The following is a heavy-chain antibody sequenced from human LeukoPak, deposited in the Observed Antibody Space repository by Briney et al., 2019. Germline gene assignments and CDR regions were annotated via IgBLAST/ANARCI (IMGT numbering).Heavy chain of an antibody. Sequence: ASVKVSCKASGYTFTNYYKHWVRQAPGQGLEWMGIINPSGGSTKYAQKFQGRVTMTRDTSTSTVYMELSSLRSEDTAVYYCARAGEWLVHFDYWGQGTLVTVSS. D-gene: IGHD6-19*01. J-gene: IGHJ4*02. CDR2: INPSGGST. CDR1: GYTFTNYY. V-gene: IGHV1-46*01. CDR3: ARAGEWLVHFDY.